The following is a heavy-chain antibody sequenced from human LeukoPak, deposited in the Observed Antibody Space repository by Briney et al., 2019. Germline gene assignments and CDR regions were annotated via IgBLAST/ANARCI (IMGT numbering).Heavy chain of an antibody. V-gene: IGHV3-23*01. Sequence: QSGGSLRLSCAASGFTFSSYGITWVRQAPGKGLEWVSTISATGGSTYYADSVKGRFTISRDNSKNTLYLQMSSLRAEDTAVYYCARGPGDGYGQPIDYWGQGTLVTVSS. CDR1: GFTFSSYG. CDR2: ISATGGST. J-gene: IGHJ4*02. D-gene: IGHD3-16*01. CDR3: ARGPGDGYGQPIDY.